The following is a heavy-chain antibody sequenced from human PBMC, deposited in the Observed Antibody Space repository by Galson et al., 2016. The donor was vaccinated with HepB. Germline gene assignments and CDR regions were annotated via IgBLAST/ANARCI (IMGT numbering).Heavy chain of an antibody. V-gene: IGHV4-4*02. CDR3: TRGTLGSVATMAFDY. CDR1: GDSISNNYW. J-gene: IGHJ4*02. D-gene: IGHD4/OR15-4a*01. CDR2: IYQTGTA. Sequence: SETLSLTCAVSGDSISNNYWWTWVRQFPGQGLEWIGEIYQTGTAHYNPSFTSRATISIDKSKSEISLRLASVTAADTAVYYCTRGTLGSVATMAFDYWGQGTLVTVSS.